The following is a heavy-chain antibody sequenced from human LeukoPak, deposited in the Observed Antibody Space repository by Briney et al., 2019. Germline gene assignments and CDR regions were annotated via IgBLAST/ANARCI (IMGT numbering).Heavy chain of an antibody. Sequence: GGSLRLSCAASGFTFSSYEMNWVRQAPGKGLEWVSYISSSGSTIYYADSVKGRFTISRDNAKNSLYLQMNSLRAEDTAVYYCARDSRGRVFSGFDYWGQGTLITVSS. CDR1: GFTFSSYE. CDR3: ARDSRGRVFSGFDY. D-gene: IGHD3-10*01. J-gene: IGHJ4*02. CDR2: ISSSGSTI. V-gene: IGHV3-48*03.